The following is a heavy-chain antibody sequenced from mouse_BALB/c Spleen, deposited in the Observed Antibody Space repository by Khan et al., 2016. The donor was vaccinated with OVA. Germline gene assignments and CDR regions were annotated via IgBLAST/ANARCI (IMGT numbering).Heavy chain of an antibody. Sequence: QVQLKQSGPELKKPGETVKISCKASGYTFTNYGINWVKQAPGKGLKWMGWINTNTGEPTYAEEFKERFAFSLEPSASTAYLQLNNLKNEDTATYFCARGNYYGSNSWFAYWGQGTRVTVSA. V-gene: IGHV9-3*02. CDR3: ARGNYYGSNSWFAY. CDR2: INTNTGEP. D-gene: IGHD1-1*01. J-gene: IGHJ3*01. CDR1: GYTFTNYG.